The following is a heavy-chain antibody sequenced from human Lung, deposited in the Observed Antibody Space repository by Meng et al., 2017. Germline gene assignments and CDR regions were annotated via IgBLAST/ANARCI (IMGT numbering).Heavy chain of an antibody. J-gene: IGHJ4*02. Sequence: VQVPEVGEGLFEPSETLSLNCVVSGVSFSDYYWSWIRQPPGKGLEWIGEINHSGSTNYNPSHGSRATISVDTSQNNLSLKLSSVTAADSAVYYCARGPTTMAHDFDYWGQGTLVTVSS. CDR2: INHSGST. D-gene: IGHD4-11*01. CDR3: ARGPTTMAHDFDY. CDR1: GVSFSDYY. V-gene: IGHV4-34*01.